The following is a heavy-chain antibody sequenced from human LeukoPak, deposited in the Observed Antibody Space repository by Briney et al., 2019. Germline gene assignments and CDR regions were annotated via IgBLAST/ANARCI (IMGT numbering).Heavy chain of an antibody. CDR1: GGSISSSNYY. J-gene: IGHJ4*02. CDR3: ARHASVDGNWPRPLDY. CDR2: IYYSGST. V-gene: IGHV4-39*01. D-gene: IGHD6-19*01. Sequence: PSETLSVTCTVSGGSISSSNYYWGWIRQPPGKGLEWIGNIYYSGSTYYKPSLKTRVTISVDTSKNQFSLKLTSVTAADTAVYYCARHASVDGNWPRPLDYWGQGSLVTVSS.